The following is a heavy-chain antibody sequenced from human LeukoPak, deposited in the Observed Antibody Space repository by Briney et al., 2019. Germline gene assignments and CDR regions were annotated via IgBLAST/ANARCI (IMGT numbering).Heavy chain of an antibody. CDR2: ISYDGSNK. V-gene: IGHV3-30*01. D-gene: IGHD6-13*01. Sequence: GSLRLSCAASGFTFSSYAMHWVRQAPGKGLEWVAVISYDGSNKYYADSVKGRFTISRDNSKNTLYLQMNSLRAEDTAAYYCARDIDSGAYSSSWGSFDYWGQGTLVTVSS. CDR3: ARDIDSGAYSSSWGSFDY. CDR1: GFTFSSYA. J-gene: IGHJ4*02.